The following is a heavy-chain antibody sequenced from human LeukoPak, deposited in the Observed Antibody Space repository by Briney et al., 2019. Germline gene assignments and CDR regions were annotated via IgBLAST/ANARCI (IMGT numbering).Heavy chain of an antibody. D-gene: IGHD2-21*02. CDR1: GFTPRGYE. CDR2: ISRSGTAT. V-gene: IGHV3-48*03. Sequence: PGGSLRLSCAASGFTPRGYEMNWVRQAPAKRLEGISYISRSGTATLYADSVKGRFTISRDNAKNSLYLLMNSQEAEDTAVYYCARYCAGNCYEGMDVWGHGTMVTVSS. CDR3: ARYCAGNCYEGMDV. J-gene: IGHJ6*02.